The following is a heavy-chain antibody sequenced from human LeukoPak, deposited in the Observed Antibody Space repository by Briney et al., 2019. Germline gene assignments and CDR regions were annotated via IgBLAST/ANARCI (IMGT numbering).Heavy chain of an antibody. V-gene: IGHV4-39*07. D-gene: IGHD6-13*01. J-gene: IGHJ3*02. CDR1: GGSISSSSYY. CDR2: INHSGST. CDR3: ASTPGIAAAGTGPDAFDI. Sequence: PSETLSLTCTVSGGSISSSSYYWGWIRQPPGKGLEWIGEINHSGSTNYNPSLKSRVTISVDTSKNQFSLKLSSVTAADTAVYYCASTPGIAAAGTGPDAFDIWGQGTMVTVSS.